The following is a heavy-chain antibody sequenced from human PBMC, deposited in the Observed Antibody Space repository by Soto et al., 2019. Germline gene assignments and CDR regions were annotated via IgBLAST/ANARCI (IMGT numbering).Heavy chain of an antibody. Sequence: GGSLRLSCAASGFTFSSYSMNWVRQAPGKGLEWVSSISSSSSYIYYADSVKGRFTISRDNAKNSLYLQINSMRAEDTDVSSFARGSYDSSGYYRYCIDGIDVWGQGTMVTVSS. D-gene: IGHD3-22*01. J-gene: IGHJ6*02. CDR1: GFTFSSYS. V-gene: IGHV3-21*01. CDR2: ISSSSSYI. CDR3: ARGSYDSSGYYRYCIDGIDV.